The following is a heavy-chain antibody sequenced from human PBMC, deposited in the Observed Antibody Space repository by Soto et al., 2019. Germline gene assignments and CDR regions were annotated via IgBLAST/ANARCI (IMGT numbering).Heavy chain of an antibody. CDR1: GFTFSDYY. V-gene: IGHV3-11*01. CDR3: ARERTLGYCISTSCPGPFDY. J-gene: IGHJ4*02. D-gene: IGHD2-2*01. Sequence: GGSLRLSCAASGFTFSDYYMSWIRQAPGKGLEWVSYISSSGSTIYYADSVRGRFTISRDNAKNSLYLQMNSLRAEDTAVYYCARERTLGYCISTSCPGPFDYWGQGTLVTVSS. CDR2: ISSSGSTI.